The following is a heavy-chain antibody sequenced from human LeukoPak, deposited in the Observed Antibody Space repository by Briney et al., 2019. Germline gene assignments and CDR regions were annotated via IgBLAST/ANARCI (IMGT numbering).Heavy chain of an antibody. V-gene: IGHV3-23*01. CDR3: ARGDRGTGQHFDY. Sequence: GGSLRLSCEASGFTFSSYAMSWVRQAPGKGLEWVSVISGTGGSTHYADSVRGRFTISRDNSKNTLYFQMNSLEAEDAAVYYCARGDRGTGQHFDYWGQGTLVTVS. D-gene: IGHD1-1*01. CDR1: GFTFSSYA. J-gene: IGHJ4*02. CDR2: ISGTGGST.